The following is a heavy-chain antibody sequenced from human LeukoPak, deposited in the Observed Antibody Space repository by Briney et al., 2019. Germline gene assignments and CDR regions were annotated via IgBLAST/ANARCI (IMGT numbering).Heavy chain of an antibody. V-gene: IGHV5-51*01. Sequence: GESLKISCKGSGYSFTNYWIGWVRQMPGKGLEWMGIINPADFDTKYSPPFQGQVTISVDKSITTAYLQWSSLEASDTAMYYCARRGSSGNYLVDCWGQGTLVTVST. CDR3: ARRGSSGNYLVDC. CDR1: GYSFTNYW. CDR2: INPADFDT. J-gene: IGHJ4*02. D-gene: IGHD3-22*01.